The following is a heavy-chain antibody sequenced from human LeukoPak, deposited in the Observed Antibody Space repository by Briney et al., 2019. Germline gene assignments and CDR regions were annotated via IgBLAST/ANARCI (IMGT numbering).Heavy chain of an antibody. Sequence: ASVKVSCKASGYTFTGYYMHWVRQAPGQGLEWMGWINPNSGGTNYAQKFQGRVTMTRDTSISTAYMELSRLRSDDTAVYYCASRYCSSTSCHQYYYYYMDVWGKGTTVTVSS. D-gene: IGHD2-2*01. V-gene: IGHV1-2*02. CDR2: INPNSGGT. J-gene: IGHJ6*03. CDR1: GYTFTGYY. CDR3: ASRYCSSTSCHQYYYYYMDV.